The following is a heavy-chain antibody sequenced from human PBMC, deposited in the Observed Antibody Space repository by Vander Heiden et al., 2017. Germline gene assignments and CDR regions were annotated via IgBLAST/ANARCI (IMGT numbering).Heavy chain of an antibody. D-gene: IGHD6-6*01. Sequence: EVQLVESGGGLIQPGGSLSLSCAASGFTFSSYWMHWGRQAPGKGLGWVARINSDGSNTNYADSVKGRFTISRDNAKNTLYLQMNSLRAEDTAVFYCVREYSSTSGRAFDIWGQGTMVTVSS. CDR3: VREYSSTSGRAFDI. V-gene: IGHV3-74*01. CDR2: INSDGSNT. CDR1: GFTFSSYW. J-gene: IGHJ3*02.